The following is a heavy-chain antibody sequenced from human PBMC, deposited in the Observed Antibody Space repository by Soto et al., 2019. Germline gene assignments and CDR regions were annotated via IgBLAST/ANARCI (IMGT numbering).Heavy chain of an antibody. V-gene: IGHV3-21*01. J-gene: IGHJ5*02. CDR3: ARDSVYSSSWYLGNWFDP. CDR2: ISSSSSYI. Sequence: EVQLVESGGGLVKPGGSLRLSCAASGFTFSSYSMNWVRQAPGKGLEWVSSISSSSSYIYYADSVKGRFTISRDNAKNSLYLQMNSLRAEDTAVYYCARDSVYSSSWYLGNWFDPWGQGTLVTVSS. D-gene: IGHD6-13*01. CDR1: GFTFSSYS.